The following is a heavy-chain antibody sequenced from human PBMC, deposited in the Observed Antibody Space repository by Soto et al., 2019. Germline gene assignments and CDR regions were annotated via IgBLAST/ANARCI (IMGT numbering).Heavy chain of an antibody. CDR3: ARGWMTTVTTYGFDY. D-gene: IGHD4-17*01. Sequence: ASVKVSCKASGYTFTSYGISWVRQAPGQGLEWMGWISAYNGNTNYAQKLQGRGTMTTDTSTSTAYMELRSLRSDDTAVYYCARGWMTTVTTYGFDYWGQGTLVTVSS. CDR1: GYTFTSYG. V-gene: IGHV1-18*01. J-gene: IGHJ4*02. CDR2: ISAYNGNT.